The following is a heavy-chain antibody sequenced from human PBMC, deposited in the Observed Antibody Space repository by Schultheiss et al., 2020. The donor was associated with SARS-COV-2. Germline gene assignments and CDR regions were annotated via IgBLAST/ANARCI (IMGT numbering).Heavy chain of an antibody. CDR2: IKSKTDGGTT. CDR3: ARGEGDY. J-gene: IGHJ4*02. V-gene: IGHV3-15*01. CDR1: GFTFSSYA. D-gene: IGHD1-26*01. Sequence: GGSLRLSCAASGFTFSSYAMSWVRQAPGKGLEWVGRIKSKTDGGTTDYAAPVKGRFTISRDDSKNTLYLQMNSLRAGDTAVYYCARGEGDYWGQGTLVTVSS.